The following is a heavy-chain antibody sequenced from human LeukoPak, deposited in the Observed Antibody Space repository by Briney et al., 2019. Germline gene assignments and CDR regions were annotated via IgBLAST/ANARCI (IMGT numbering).Heavy chain of an antibody. J-gene: IGHJ3*02. CDR3: ARVGTMVRGVIESDAFDI. D-gene: IGHD3-10*01. V-gene: IGHV4-59*08. CDR1: GGSISSYY. Sequence: SETLSLTCTVSGGSISSYYWSWIRQPPGKGLEWIGYIYYSGSTNYNPSLKSRVTISVDTSKNQFSLKLSSVTAADTAVYYCARVGTMVRGVIESDAFDIWGQGTMVTVSS. CDR2: IYYSGST.